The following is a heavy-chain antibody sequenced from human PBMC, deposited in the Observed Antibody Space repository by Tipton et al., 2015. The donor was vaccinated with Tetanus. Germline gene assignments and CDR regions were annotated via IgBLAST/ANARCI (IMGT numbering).Heavy chain of an antibody. Sequence: VQLVQSGGGLVPPGGSLRLSCEASGFMFSTNWMSWVRQAPGKGLEWVANIRQDGNIQYYVDSVKGRFTIARDNSKISLYLQMNRLRAEDTAVYYCAKEGCSRCNGDSRFDIWCQGSKVTVSS. D-gene: IGHD2-15*01. J-gene: IGHJ3*02. V-gene: IGHV3-7*01. CDR2: IRQDGNIQ. CDR3: AKEGCSRCNGDSRFDI. CDR1: GFMFSTNW.